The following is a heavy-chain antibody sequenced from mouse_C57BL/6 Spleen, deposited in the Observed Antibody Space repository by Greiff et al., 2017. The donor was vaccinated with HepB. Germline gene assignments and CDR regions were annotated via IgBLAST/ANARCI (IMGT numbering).Heavy chain of an antibody. Sequence: QVQLQQSGAELVKPGASVKLSCKASGYTFTEYTIHWVKQRSGQGLEWIGWFYPGSGSIKYNEKFKDKATLTADESSSTVYMELSRLTSEDSAVYFCARHEDRPRYDYDGAWFAYWGQGTLVSVSA. J-gene: IGHJ3*01. CDR1: GYTFTEYT. CDR3: ARHEDRPRYDYDGAWFAY. D-gene: IGHD2-4*01. CDR2: FYPGSGSI. V-gene: IGHV1-62-2*01.